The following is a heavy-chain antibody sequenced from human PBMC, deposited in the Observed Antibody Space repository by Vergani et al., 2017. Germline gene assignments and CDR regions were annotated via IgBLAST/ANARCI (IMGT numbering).Heavy chain of an antibody. CDR3: ARDRNYDFWSGYYLGDAFDI. Sequence: QVQLVESGGGVVQPGRSLRLSCAASGFTFSSYGMHWVRQAPGKGLEWVAVIWYDGSNKYYADSVKGRFTISRDNYKNTLYLQMNSLRAEDTAVYYCARDRNYDFWSGYYLGDAFDIWGQGTMVTVSS. J-gene: IGHJ3*02. V-gene: IGHV3-33*01. CDR1: GFTFSSYG. D-gene: IGHD3-3*01. CDR2: IWYDGSNK.